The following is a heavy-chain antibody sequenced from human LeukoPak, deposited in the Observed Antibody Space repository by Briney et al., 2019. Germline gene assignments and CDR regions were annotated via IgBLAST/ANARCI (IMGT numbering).Heavy chain of an antibody. Sequence: GGSLRLSCATSGFTFSSYAMSWVRQAPGKGLEWVSAIVGRGGRTYYADSVKGRFTISRDNSKNTLYLQMNSLRPEDTAVYYCAKDVPSSGWAFDYWGQGSLVTVSS. V-gene: IGHV3-23*01. D-gene: IGHD6-6*01. CDR3: AKDVPSSGWAFDY. J-gene: IGHJ4*02. CDR2: IVGRGGRT. CDR1: GFTFSSYA.